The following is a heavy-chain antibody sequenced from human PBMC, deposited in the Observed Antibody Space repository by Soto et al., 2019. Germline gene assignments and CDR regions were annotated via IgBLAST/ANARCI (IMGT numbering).Heavy chain of an antibody. CDR2: ISSSGSTI. Sequence: GGSLRLSCAASGFTFSDYYMSWIRQAPGKGLEWVSYISSSGSTIYYADSVKGRFTISRDNAKNSLYLQMNSLRAEDTAVYYCVKGCSSTSRYGMDVWGQGTTVTVSS. V-gene: IGHV3-11*04. J-gene: IGHJ6*02. CDR1: GFTFSDYY. D-gene: IGHD2-2*01. CDR3: VKGCSSTSRYGMDV.